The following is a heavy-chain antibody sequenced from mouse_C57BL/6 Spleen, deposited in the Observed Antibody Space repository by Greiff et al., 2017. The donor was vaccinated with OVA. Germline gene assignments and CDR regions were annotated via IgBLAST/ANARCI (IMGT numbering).Heavy chain of an antibody. CDR2: ISYDGSN. D-gene: IGHD1-1*01. V-gene: IGHV3-6*01. CDR3: GYGSYWYFDV. J-gene: IGHJ1*03. CDR1: GYSITSGYY. Sequence: DVKLQESGPGLVKPSQSLSLTCSVTGYSITSGYYWNWIRQFPGNKLEWMGYISYDGSNNYNPSLKNRISITRDTSKNQFFLKLNSVTTEDTATYYCGYGSYWYFDVWGTGTTVTVSS.